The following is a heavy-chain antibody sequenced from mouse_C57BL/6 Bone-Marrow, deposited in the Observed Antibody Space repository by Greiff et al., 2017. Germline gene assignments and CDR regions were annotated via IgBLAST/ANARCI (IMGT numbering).Heavy chain of an antibody. CDR1: GFTFSSYT. CDR2: ISGGGGNT. Sequence: DVKLVESGGGLVKPGGSLKLSCAASGFTFSSYTMSWVRQTPEKRLEWVATISGGGGNTYYPDSVKGRFTISWDNAKNTLYLQMSSLRSEDTALYYCARRRSTGGYAMDYWGQGTSVTVSS. J-gene: IGHJ4*01. V-gene: IGHV5-9*01. CDR3: ARRRSTGGYAMDY. D-gene: IGHD1-1*01.